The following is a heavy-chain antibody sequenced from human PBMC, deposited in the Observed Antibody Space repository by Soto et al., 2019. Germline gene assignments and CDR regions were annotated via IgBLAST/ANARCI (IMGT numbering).Heavy chain of an antibody. D-gene: IGHD6-6*01. CDR3: ARARSIAASSCGY. Sequence: QVQLVQSGAEVKKPGASVKVSCKASGYTFTSYDINWVRQATGQGLEWMGWMNPNSGNTGYAQKFQGRVTMTRNTSISTAYMELSTLRSEATAVYYCARARSIAASSCGYWGQGTLVTVSS. V-gene: IGHV1-8*01. CDR2: MNPNSGNT. CDR1: GYTFTSYD. J-gene: IGHJ4*02.